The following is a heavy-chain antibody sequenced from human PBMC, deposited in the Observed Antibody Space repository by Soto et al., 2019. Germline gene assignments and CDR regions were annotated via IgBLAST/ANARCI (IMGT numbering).Heavy chain of an antibody. J-gene: IGHJ4*02. CDR2: IIPILDIT. V-gene: IGHV1-69*02. D-gene: IGHD1-7*01. CDR1: GSTFSSYP. CDR3: ARPTSTGTTSGYDFDY. Sequence: QVQLVQSGAEVKKPGSSVKVSCKASGSTFSSYPISWVRQAPGQRLEWMGRIIPILDITDYAQRIQGGAKITADKSTSTAFRELSSLSSDDTAVYYCARPTSTGTTSGYDFDYWGQGTLVTVSS.